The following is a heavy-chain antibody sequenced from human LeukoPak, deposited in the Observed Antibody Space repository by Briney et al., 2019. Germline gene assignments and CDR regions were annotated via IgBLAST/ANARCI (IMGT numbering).Heavy chain of an antibody. CDR2: ISWNSGSI. CDR1: GFTFDDYA. Sequence: GGSLRLSCAASGFTFDDYAMHWVRQAPGKGLEWVSGISWNSGSIGYADSVKGRFTISRDNAKNSLYLQMNSLRAEDTAVYYCARDRRAYDSSGPEPYFDYWGQGTLVTVSS. D-gene: IGHD3-22*01. J-gene: IGHJ4*02. CDR3: ARDRRAYDSSGPEPYFDY. V-gene: IGHV3-9*01.